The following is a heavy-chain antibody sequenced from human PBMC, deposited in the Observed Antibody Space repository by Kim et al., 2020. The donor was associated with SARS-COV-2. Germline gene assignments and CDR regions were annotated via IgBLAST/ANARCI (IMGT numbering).Heavy chain of an antibody. CDR2: ISSSSSYI. D-gene: IGHD3-9*01. J-gene: IGHJ4*02. V-gene: IGHV3-21*01. Sequence: GGSLRLSCAASGFTFSSYSMNWVRQAPGKGLEWVSSISSSSSYIYYADSVKGRFTISRDNAKNSLYLQMNSLRAEDTAVYYCARDPGRYFDWWFDYWGQGTLVTVSS. CDR3: ARDPGRYFDWWFDY. CDR1: GFTFSSYS.